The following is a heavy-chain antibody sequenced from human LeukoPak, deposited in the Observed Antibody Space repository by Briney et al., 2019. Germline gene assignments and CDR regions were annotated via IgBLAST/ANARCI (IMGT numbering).Heavy chain of an antibody. CDR3: ARDGPAFFGVVIPFDP. V-gene: IGHV3-21*01. CDR1: GFTFSSYS. Sequence: GGSLRLSCAASGFTFSSYSMNWVRQAPGKGLEWVSSISSSSSYIYYADSVKGRFTISRDNAKNSLYLQMNSLRAEDTAVYYCARDGPAFFGVVIPFDPWGQGTLVTVSS. CDR2: ISSSSSYI. J-gene: IGHJ5*02. D-gene: IGHD3-3*01.